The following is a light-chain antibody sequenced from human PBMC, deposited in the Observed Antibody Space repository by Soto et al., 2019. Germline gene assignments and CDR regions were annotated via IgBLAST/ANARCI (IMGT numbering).Light chain of an antibody. CDR1: QSLLHTDGLIY. CDR3: RQAQQTPPT. V-gene: IGKV2-28*01. CDR2: LGS. J-gene: IGKJ1*01. Sequence: DTVMTQSPLSLPVTPGEPASISCWSSQSLLHTDGLIYLDWYLQKPGPSPQLLIYLGSYRASGVPDRFSGSGSRTDFTLTSSSVEAEGVGFYYCRQAQQTPPTFGQGAKLEI.